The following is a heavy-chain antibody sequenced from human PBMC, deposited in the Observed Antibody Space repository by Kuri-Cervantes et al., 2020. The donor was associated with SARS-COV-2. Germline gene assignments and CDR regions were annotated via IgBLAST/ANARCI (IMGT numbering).Heavy chain of an antibody. V-gene: IGHV1-69*10. CDR3: AVAATFSLRNYYYYGMDV. CDR2: IIPILGIA. CDR1: GGTFSSYA. J-gene: IGHJ6*02. Sequence: SVKVSCKASGGTFSSYAISWVRQAPGQGLEWMGGIIPILGIANYAQKFQGRVTITADKSTSSACMELSSLRSEDTAVYYCAVAATFSLRNYYYYGMDVWGQGTTVTV. D-gene: IGHD2-15*01.